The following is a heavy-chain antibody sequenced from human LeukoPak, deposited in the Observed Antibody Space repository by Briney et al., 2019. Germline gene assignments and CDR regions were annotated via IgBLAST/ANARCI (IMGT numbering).Heavy chain of an antibody. Sequence: GGSLRLSCAASGFTFTNYAMSWVRQAPGKGLEWVSTIGGSGASTFYADSVRGRFTISRDNSKNTLYLQMNNLRADDTAVYSCAKSWGSCSSTNCHGDYWGLGTLVTVSS. CDR3: AKSWGSCSSTNCHGDY. V-gene: IGHV3-23*01. D-gene: IGHD2-2*01. J-gene: IGHJ4*02. CDR1: GFTFTNYA. CDR2: IGGSGAST.